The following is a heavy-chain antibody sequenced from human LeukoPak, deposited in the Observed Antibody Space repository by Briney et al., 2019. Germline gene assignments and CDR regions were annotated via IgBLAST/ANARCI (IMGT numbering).Heavy chain of an antibody. CDR3: ARVFTCCGDNCYPYFDY. V-gene: IGHV1-8*02. D-gene: IGHD2-21*02. Sequence: ASVKVSCKASGYTFTGYYMHWVRQAPGQGLEWMGWMNPNSGNTGYAQKFQGRVTMTRNTSINTAYMELSSLTSEDTAMYYCARVFTCCGDNCYPYFDYWGQGAQVTVSS. J-gene: IGHJ4*02. CDR1: GYTFTGYY. CDR2: MNPNSGNT.